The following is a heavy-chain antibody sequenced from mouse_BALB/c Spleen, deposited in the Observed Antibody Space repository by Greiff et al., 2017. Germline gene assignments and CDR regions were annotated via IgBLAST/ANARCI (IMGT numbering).Heavy chain of an antibody. J-gene: IGHJ2*01. Sequence: DVQLVESGGGLVQPGGSRKLSCAASGFTFSSFGMHWVRQAPEKGLEWVAYISSGSSTIYYADTVKGRFTISRDNPKNNLFLQMTSLRSEDTAMYYCARSGYFDYWGQGTTLTVSS. V-gene: IGHV5-17*02. CDR3: ARSGYFDY. CDR1: GFTFSSFG. CDR2: ISSGSSTI. D-gene: IGHD3-1*01.